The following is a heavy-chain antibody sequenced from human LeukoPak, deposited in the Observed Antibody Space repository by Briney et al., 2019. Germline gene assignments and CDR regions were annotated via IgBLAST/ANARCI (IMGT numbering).Heavy chain of an antibody. V-gene: IGHV1-18*01. Sequence: GASVKVSCKASGYTFTSYGISWVRQAPGQGLEWMGWISAYNGNTNYAQKLQGRVTMTTDTSTSTAYMELRSLRSDDTAVYYCARDTGPAAIGYYGMDVWGQGTTVTASS. CDR3: ARDTGPAAIGYYGMDV. D-gene: IGHD2-2*02. CDR2: ISAYNGNT. J-gene: IGHJ6*02. CDR1: GYTFTSYG.